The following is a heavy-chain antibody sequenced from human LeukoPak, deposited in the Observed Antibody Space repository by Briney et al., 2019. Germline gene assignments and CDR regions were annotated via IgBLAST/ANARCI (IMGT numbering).Heavy chain of an antibody. CDR2: MNPSSGNT. CDR3: ARVVGRGYDILTGYSLYYYYYYMDV. V-gene: IGHV1-8*01. CDR1: GYTFTSYD. J-gene: IGHJ6*03. D-gene: IGHD3-9*01. Sequence: GASVKVSCKASGYTFTSYDINWVRQATGQGLEWMGWMNPSSGNTGYAQKFQGRVTMTRNTSISTAYMELSSLRSEDTAVYYCARVVGRGYDILTGYSLYYYYYYMDVWGKGTTVTISS.